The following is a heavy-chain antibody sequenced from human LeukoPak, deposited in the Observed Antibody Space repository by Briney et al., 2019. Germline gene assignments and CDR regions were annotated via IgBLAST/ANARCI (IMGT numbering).Heavy chain of an antibody. J-gene: IGHJ4*02. CDR2: IYYSGST. CDR1: GGSISSSSYY. V-gene: IGHV4-39*01. D-gene: IGHD6-13*01. CDR3: AENAAGVIY. Sequence: PSETLSLTCTVSGGSISSSSYYWGWIRQPPGKGLEWIGSIYYSGSTYYNPSLKSRVTISVDTSKNQFSLKLSSVTAADTAVYYCAENAAGVIYWGQGTQVTVSS.